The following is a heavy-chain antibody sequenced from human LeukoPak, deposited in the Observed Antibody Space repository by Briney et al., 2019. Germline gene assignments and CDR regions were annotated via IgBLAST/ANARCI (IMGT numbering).Heavy chain of an antibody. Sequence: PRGSLRLSCAVSEFTFSTYWMSWVRQAPGKGLERVANVKQDGSEKYYVDSVKGRFTISRDNAKNSLYLQMNSLRAEDTAVYYCARSLSNRLLSQYNWFDAWGQGTLVTVSS. D-gene: IGHD2-2*01. CDR1: EFTFSTYW. V-gene: IGHV3-7*01. CDR3: ARSLSNRLLSQYNWFDA. J-gene: IGHJ5*02. CDR2: VKQDGSEK.